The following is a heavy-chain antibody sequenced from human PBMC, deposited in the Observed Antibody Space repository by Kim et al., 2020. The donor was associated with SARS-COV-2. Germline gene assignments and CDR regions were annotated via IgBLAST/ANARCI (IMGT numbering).Heavy chain of an antibody. Sequence: GGSLRLSCAASGFTFSSYAMSWVRQAPGKGLEWVSAISGSGGSTYYADPVKGRFTISRDNSKNTLYLQMNSLRAEDTAVYYCANLGVVAAARDYWGQGTLVTVSS. CDR3: ANLGVVAAARDY. J-gene: IGHJ4*02. V-gene: IGHV3-23*01. CDR2: ISGSGGST. D-gene: IGHD2-15*01. CDR1: GFTFSSYA.